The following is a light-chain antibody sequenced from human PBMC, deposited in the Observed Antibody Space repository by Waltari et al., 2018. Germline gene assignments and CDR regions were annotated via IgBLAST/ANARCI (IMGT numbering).Light chain of an antibody. J-gene: IGKJ4*01. CDR3: QQYNSYSLLT. Sequence: DIQMTQSPPTLSASVGDRVIITCRASQSISKCLAWYQQKPGKDPNLLIYKASTLESGVPSRCSGSGAGTDVSLTISSLQPDDFATYYCQQYNSYSLLTFGGGTKIEIK. CDR1: QSISKC. CDR2: KAS. V-gene: IGKV1-5*03.